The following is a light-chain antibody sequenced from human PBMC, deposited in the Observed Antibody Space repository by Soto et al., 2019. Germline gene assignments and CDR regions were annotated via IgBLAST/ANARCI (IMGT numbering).Light chain of an antibody. Sequence: EIVLTQSPGTLFLSPGERATLSCRASQTVTSTYLAWYQQKADQAPRLLIYGASSRATGIPDRFGGSGSGTDFTLTISRLEPEDFAVYYCQQSGSSPWTFGQGTKVDIK. J-gene: IGKJ1*01. CDR1: QTVTSTY. CDR2: GAS. CDR3: QQSGSSPWT. V-gene: IGKV3-20*01.